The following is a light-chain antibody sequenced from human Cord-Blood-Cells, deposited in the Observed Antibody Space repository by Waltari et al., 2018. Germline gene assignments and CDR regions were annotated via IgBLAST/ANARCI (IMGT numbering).Light chain of an antibody. CDR2: GAS. J-gene: IGKJ5*01. Sequence: EIVLTQSPGTLSLSPGERATLSCRASQRVSSSHLAWYQQKPGQAPRLLISGASSRATGIPERFSGSGSGTDFTLTISRLEPEEFAVYYCQQYGSSPITFGQGTRLEIK. V-gene: IGKV3-20*01. CDR3: QQYGSSPIT. CDR1: QRVSSSH.